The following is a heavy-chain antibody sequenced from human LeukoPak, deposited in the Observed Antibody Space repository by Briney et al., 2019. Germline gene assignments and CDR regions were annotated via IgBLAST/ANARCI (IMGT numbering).Heavy chain of an antibody. V-gene: IGHV4-38-2*01. J-gene: IGHJ4*02. Sequence: PSETLSLTCGVSGYSISSGYHWGWIRQPTGKGLEWIGSMSHSGSTYYNPSLKSRVTISVDTSKNQFPVKLNSVTAADTAVYYCARHHLYDSSGDGRYYFDYWGQGTLVTVSS. CDR2: MSHSGST. CDR1: GYSISSGYH. D-gene: IGHD3-22*01. CDR3: ARHHLYDSSGDGRYYFDY.